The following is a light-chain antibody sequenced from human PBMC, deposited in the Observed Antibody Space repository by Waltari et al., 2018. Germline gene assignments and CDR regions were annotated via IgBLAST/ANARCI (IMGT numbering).Light chain of an antibody. CDR1: SSDVGSSNR. Sequence: QSALTQHASVSGSPGQSITIPCTGTSSDVGSSNRVSWYQQHPGKGPKIRIYEVTQRLSGVSDRFSGSKSGNTASLTLSGLQPEDEADYYCCAHAGGGTHYAFGTGTKVTVL. V-gene: IGLV2-23*02. CDR2: EVT. CDR3: CAHAGGGTHYA. J-gene: IGLJ1*01.